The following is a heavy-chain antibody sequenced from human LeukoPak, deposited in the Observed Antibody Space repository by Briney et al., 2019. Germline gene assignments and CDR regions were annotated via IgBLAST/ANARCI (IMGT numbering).Heavy chain of an antibody. CDR3: ARGATTAFHFDY. D-gene: IGHD1-26*01. V-gene: IGHV4-38-2*01. CDR1: GYSISSGYY. CDR2: IYRSGST. J-gene: IGHJ4*02. Sequence: MASETLSLTCAVSGYSISSGYYWGWIRQPPGKGLEWIGTIYRSGSTYYNNPSLKSRVTISVDTSKNQFSLKLSSVTAADTAVYYCARGATTAFHFDYLGQGTLVTVSS.